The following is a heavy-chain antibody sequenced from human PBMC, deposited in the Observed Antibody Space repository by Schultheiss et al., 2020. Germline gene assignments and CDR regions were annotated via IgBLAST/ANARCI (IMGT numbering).Heavy chain of an antibody. Sequence: ESLMISCAASGFSFSTYAMSWVRQAPGKGLEWVGEINHSGSTNYNPSLKSRVTISVDTSKNQFSLKLSSVTAADTAVYYCARGLGVVVPAARRSWFDPWGQGTLVTVAS. J-gene: IGHJ5*02. CDR1: GFSFSTYA. V-gene: IGHV4-34*01. D-gene: IGHD2-2*01. CDR3: ARGLGVVVPAARRSWFDP. CDR2: INHSGST.